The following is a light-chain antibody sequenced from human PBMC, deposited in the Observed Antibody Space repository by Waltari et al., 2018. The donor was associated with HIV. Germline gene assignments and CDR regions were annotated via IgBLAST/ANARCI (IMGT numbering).Light chain of an antibody. CDR1: QIIDYW. CDR3: QQYNSHSYT. V-gene: IGKV1-5*03. CDR2: KTS. Sequence: DVQMTQSPSTLSASVGDRVSITCRASQIIDYWLAWYQQKPGQPPKLLIYKTSYLESGVPTSFSGSGSGADFTLTIDGLQPEDFATYYCQQYNSHSYTFGQGTKLDIK. J-gene: IGKJ2*01.